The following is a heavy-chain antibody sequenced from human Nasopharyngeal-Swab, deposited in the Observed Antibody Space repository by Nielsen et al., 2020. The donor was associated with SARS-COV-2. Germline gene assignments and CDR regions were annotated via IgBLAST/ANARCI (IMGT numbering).Heavy chain of an antibody. D-gene: IGHD3-16*01. Sequence: SETLSLTCAVYGGSFNNYYWNWIRLAPGKGLEWIGEITHSGSTNYNPSLKSRVTMSVDPSKNQFSLKLSSVTAADTAVYYCARDLFLGAMGELGYWGQGTLVTVSS. CDR3: ARDLFLGAMGELGY. CDR2: ITHSGST. V-gene: IGHV4-34*01. J-gene: IGHJ4*02. CDR1: GGSFNNYY.